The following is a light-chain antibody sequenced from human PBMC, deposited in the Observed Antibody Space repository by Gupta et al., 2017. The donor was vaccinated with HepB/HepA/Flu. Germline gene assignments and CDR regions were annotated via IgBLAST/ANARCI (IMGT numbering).Light chain of an antibody. J-gene: IGLJ2*01. CDR1: SSNIGTNY. Sequence: QSVLTQPPSVSAAPGQKVTISSSGSSSNIGTNYVSWYQQFPGTAPKLLIYENSKRPSGIPDRFSGSRSGTSATLGITGLQTGDEADYYCGTWDNSLSAGTFGGGTKVTVL. V-gene: IGLV1-51*02. CDR3: GTWDNSLSAGT. CDR2: ENS.